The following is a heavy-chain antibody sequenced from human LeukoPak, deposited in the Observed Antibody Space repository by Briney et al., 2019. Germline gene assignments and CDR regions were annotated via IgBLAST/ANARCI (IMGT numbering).Heavy chain of an antibody. V-gene: IGHV4-61*02. D-gene: IGHD3-10*01. Sequence: SETLFLTCTVSGGSISSGSYYWSWIRQPAGKGLEWIGRIYTSGSTNYNPSLKSRVTISVDTSKNQFSLKLSSVTAADTAVYYCARWPSLREWFGYYGMDVWGQGTTVTVSS. J-gene: IGHJ6*02. CDR1: GGSISSGSYY. CDR3: ARWPSLREWFGYYGMDV. CDR2: IYTSGST.